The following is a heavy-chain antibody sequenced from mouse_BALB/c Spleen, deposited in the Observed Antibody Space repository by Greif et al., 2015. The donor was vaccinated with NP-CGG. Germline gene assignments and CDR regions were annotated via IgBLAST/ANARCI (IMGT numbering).Heavy chain of an antibody. Sequence: EVQLQQSGAELVRSGASVKLSCTASGFNIKDYYMHWVKQRPEQGLEWIGWIDPENGDTEYAPKFQGKATMTADTSSNTAYLQLSSLTSEDTAVYYCNAFSGTGAMDYWGQGTSVTVSS. CDR1: GFNIKDYY. J-gene: IGHJ4*01. CDR3: NAFSGTGAMDY. CDR2: IDPENGDT. V-gene: IGHV14-4*02. D-gene: IGHD3-1*01.